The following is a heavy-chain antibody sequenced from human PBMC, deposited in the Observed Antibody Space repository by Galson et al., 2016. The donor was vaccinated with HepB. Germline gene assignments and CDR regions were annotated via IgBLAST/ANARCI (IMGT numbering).Heavy chain of an antibody. CDR2: TSSDGSNE. J-gene: IGHJ5*02. CDR1: GLTLSNHA. Sequence: SLRLSCAISGLTLSNHAMHWVRQAPGQGLEWVAVTSSDGSNEYYADVVEGRFAISRDNSKNTLYLQMNSLRPEDTAVYYCGKGGTGIAVPVDLWGQGTQVTVSS. V-gene: IGHV3-30*18. D-gene: IGHD6-19*01. CDR3: GKGGTGIAVPVDL.